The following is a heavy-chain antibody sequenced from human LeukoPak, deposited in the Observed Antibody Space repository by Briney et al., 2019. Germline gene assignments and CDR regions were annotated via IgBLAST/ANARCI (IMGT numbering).Heavy chain of an antibody. D-gene: IGHD6-13*01. V-gene: IGHV4-39*01. Sequence: SQTLSLTCTVSGGSISSSSYYWGWIRQPPGKGLEWIGSIYYSGSTYYNPSLKSRVTISVDTSKNQFSLKLSSVTAADTAVYYCARRLAGTEDYWGQGTLVTVSS. J-gene: IGHJ4*02. CDR2: IYYSGST. CDR3: ARRLAGTEDY. CDR1: GGSISSSSYY.